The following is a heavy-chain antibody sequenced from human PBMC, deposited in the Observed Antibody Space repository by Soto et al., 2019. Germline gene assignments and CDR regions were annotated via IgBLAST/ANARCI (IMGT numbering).Heavy chain of an antibody. D-gene: IGHD3-10*01. CDR3: ARFGYGSGSEDP. CDR2: IIPIFGTA. Sequence: SVKVSCKASGGTFSIYAISWVLQAPVQWLEWMGGIIPIFGTANYAQKFQGRVTITADKSTSTAYMELSSLRSEDTAVYYCARFGYGSGSEDPWGQGTLVTVSS. CDR1: GGTFSIYA. J-gene: IGHJ5*02. V-gene: IGHV1-69*06.